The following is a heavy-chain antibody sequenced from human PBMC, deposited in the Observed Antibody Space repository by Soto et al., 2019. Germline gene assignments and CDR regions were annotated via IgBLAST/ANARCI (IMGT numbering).Heavy chain of an antibody. Sequence: GGSLRLSCAASGFTVSSNYMTWVRQAPGKGLEWLSVIYSGGSTYYADSVKGRFTFSRDNSKNMLYLHMNSLRAEDTAVYYCAKDLQFSGWLSAQTFDYWGQGTQVTVSS. J-gene: IGHJ4*02. CDR3: AKDLQFSGWLSAQTFDY. D-gene: IGHD6-19*01. CDR1: GFTVSSNY. V-gene: IGHV3-66*01. CDR2: IYSGGST.